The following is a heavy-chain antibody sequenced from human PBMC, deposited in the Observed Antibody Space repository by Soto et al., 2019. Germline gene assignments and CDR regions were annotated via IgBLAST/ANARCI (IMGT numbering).Heavy chain of an antibody. CDR1: GYTFTGYY. CDR2: ISAYNGNT. V-gene: IGHV1-18*04. D-gene: IGHD3-3*01. J-gene: IGHJ3*02. Sequence: ASVKVSCKASGYTFTGYYMHWVRQAPGQGLEWMGWISAYNGNTNYAQKLQGRVTMTTDTSTSTAYMELRSLRSDDTAVYYCARGRCFRSGYSTDDDAFDIWGQGTMVTVSS. CDR3: ARGRCFRSGYSTDDDAFDI.